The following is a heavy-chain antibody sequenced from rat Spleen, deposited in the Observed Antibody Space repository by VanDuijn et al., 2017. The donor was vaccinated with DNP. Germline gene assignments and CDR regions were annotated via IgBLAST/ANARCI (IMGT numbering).Heavy chain of an antibody. CDR2: ISYEGSST. D-gene: IGHD1-11*01. J-gene: IGHJ2*01. V-gene: IGHV5-22*01. CDR1: GFTFSDYY. CDR3: ARQNYGGSSYYFDY. Sequence: EVQLVESGGGLVQPGRSLKLSCAASGFTFSDYYMAWVRQAPKKGLEWVASISYEGSSTYYGDSVKGRFTISRDNAKSTLYLQMNSLRSEDTATYYCARQNYGGSSYYFDYWGQGVMVTVSS.